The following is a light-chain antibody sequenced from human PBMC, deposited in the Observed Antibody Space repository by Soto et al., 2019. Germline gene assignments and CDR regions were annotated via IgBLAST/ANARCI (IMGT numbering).Light chain of an antibody. CDR3: CSYGGSYTHNV. CDR2: DVS. CDR1: SSDVGGYNY. Sequence: QSALTQPRSVSGSPGQSVTISCTGTSSDVGGYNYVSWYQQHPGKAPKLMIYDVSKRPSGVPDRFSGSKSGNTASLTISGLQAEDEADYYCCSYGGSYTHNVFGTGTKLTVL. J-gene: IGLJ1*01. V-gene: IGLV2-11*01.